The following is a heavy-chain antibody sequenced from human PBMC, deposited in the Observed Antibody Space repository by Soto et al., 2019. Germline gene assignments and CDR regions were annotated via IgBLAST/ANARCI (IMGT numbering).Heavy chain of an antibody. CDR1: GFTFSSYG. D-gene: IGHD6-19*01. CDR3: ARDSWLGPSYYYGMDV. J-gene: IGHJ6*02. Sequence: QVQLVEAGGGVVQPGRSLRLSCAASGFTFSSYGMHWVRQAPGKGLEWVAVIWYDGSNKYYADSVKGRFTISRDNSKNTLYLQMNSLRAEDTAVYYCARDSWLGPSYYYGMDVWGQGTTVTVSS. V-gene: IGHV3-33*01. CDR2: IWYDGSNK.